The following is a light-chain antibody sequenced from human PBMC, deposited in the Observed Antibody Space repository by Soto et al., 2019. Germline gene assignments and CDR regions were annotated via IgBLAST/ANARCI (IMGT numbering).Light chain of an antibody. Sequence: QLVLTQPPSASGTPGQRVTISCSGSSSNIGSNYVYWYQQLPGTAPKLLICKNNQRPSGVPDRFSGSKSGTSASLAISGLRSEDEADYYCAAWDDSLSGLVFGGGTKVTVL. CDR1: SSNIGSNY. CDR2: KNN. V-gene: IGLV1-47*01. J-gene: IGLJ2*01. CDR3: AAWDDSLSGLV.